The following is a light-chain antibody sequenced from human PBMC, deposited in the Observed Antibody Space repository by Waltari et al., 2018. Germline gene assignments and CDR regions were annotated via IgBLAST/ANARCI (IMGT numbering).Light chain of an antibody. J-gene: IGLJ2*01. Sequence: QSALTQPPSASGSPGQSVTISCTGTSSDVGGYNYVSWYQQHPGKAPKLMSYEVSKRASGVPGRFLGSKSRNTASLTVSGLQAEDEADYYCSSYAGSNNFEVFGGGTKLTVL. CDR1: SSDVGGYNY. CDR2: EVS. CDR3: SSYAGSNNFEV. V-gene: IGLV2-8*01.